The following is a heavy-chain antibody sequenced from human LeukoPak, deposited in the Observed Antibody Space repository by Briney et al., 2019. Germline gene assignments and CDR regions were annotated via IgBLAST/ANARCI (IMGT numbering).Heavy chain of an antibody. CDR2: ISSSSSTI. CDR1: KFIFSSYS. CDR3: ARATTVTKDYYYYYMDV. V-gene: IGHV3-48*01. D-gene: IGHD4-11*01. J-gene: IGHJ6*03. Sequence: GGSLGLSCAASKFIFSSYSMNWVRQAPGKGLEWVSYISSSSSTIYYADSVKGRFTISRDNAKNSLFLQMSSLRAEDTAVYYCARATTVTKDYYYYYMDVWGKGTTVTVSS.